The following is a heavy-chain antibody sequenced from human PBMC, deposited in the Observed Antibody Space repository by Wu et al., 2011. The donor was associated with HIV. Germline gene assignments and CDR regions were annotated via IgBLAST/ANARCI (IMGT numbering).Heavy chain of an antibody. J-gene: IGHJ4*02. CDR3: ARDQKTRGRSGVIPWYYFDY. V-gene: IGHV1-2*02. CDR2: INPNTAGT. Sequence: QVQLVQSGAEVKKPGASVKVSCKASGYTFTGYYIHWVRQAPGQGLEWMGWINPNTAGTNSAQNFQGRVTMTRDTSISTAYLELSKLRSDDTAVYYCARDQKTRGRSGVIPWYYFDYWGQGTLVTVSS. D-gene: IGHD3-3*01. CDR1: GYTFTGYY.